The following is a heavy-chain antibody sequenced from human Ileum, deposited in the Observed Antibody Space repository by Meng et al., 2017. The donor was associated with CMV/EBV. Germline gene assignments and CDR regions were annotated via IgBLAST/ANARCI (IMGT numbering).Heavy chain of an antibody. V-gene: IGHV3-48*04. CDR2: ISRSSDTI. CDR3: AREGCTSSTCYPLSDVYL. CDR1: GIVFSTYS. J-gene: IGHJ4*02. Sequence: GGSLRLSCAASGIVFSTYSMNWVRQAPGKGLEWISFISRSSDTIYYADSVNGRFTTSRDNAKNSLYLQMNSLRAEDTAVYYCAREGCTSSTCYPLSDVYLWGQGTLVTVSS. D-gene: IGHD2-2*01.